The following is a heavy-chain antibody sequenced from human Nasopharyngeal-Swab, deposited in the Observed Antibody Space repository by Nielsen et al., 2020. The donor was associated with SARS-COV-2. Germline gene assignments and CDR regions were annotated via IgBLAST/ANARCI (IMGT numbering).Heavy chain of an antibody. CDR2: INAGNGNT. J-gene: IGHJ6*03. V-gene: IGHV1-3*01. CDR3: ASYVGYCSSTSCYLSYYYMDV. Sequence: WVRQAPGQRLEWMGWINAGNGNTKYSQKFQGRVTITRDTSASTAYMELSSLRSEDTAVYYCASYVGYCSSTSCYLSYYYMDVWGKGTTVTVSS. D-gene: IGHD2-2*01.